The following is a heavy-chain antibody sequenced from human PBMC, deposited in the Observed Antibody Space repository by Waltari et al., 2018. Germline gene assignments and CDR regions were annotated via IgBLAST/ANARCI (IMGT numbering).Heavy chain of an antibody. CDR1: GFTFSNYG. CDR2: SSXGSHNX. V-gene: IGHV3-48*01. D-gene: IGHD2-15*01. CDR3: AXILLVDRLLRPX. Sequence: EVKXVEXGGGLVQPGGSLXLSCVISGFTFSNYGMNGVRQAPGXGLEGXSYSSXGSHNXDDADSGKGRXTVSRDNAKDSLFLQMEXLRAEDTAXYXCAXILLVDRLLRPXWGQGTLVTVSS. J-gene: IGHJ4*02.